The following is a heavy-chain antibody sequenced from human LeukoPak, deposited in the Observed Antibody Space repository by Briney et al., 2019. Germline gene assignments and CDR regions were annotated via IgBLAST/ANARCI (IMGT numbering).Heavy chain of an antibody. J-gene: IGHJ4*02. CDR3: ARQEGIARGFFDY. CDR2: IYYSGST. D-gene: IGHD6-13*01. Sequence: SETLSLTCTVSGGSIRSSSYYWGWIRQPPGKGLEWIGSIYYSGSTYYNPSLKSRVTISVDTSKNQFSLKLSSVTAAYTAVYYCARQEGIARGFFDYWGQGTLVTVSS. CDR1: GGSIRSSSYY. V-gene: IGHV4-39*01.